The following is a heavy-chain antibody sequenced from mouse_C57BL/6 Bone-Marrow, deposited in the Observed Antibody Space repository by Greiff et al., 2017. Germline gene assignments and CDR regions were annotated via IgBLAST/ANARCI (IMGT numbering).Heavy chain of an antibody. Sequence: EVQLVESGEGLVKPGGSLKLSCAASGFTFSSYAMSWVRQTPEQRLEWVAYISSGGDYIYYADTVKGRFTISRANARNTLYLQMSSLKSEDTAMYYCTRAPNWYFDVWGTGTTVTVSS. V-gene: IGHV5-9-1*02. CDR2: ISSGGDYI. CDR1: GFTFSSYA. CDR3: TRAPNWYFDV. J-gene: IGHJ1*03.